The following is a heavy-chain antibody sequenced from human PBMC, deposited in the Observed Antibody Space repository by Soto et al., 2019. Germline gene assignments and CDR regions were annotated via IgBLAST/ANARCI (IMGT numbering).Heavy chain of an antibody. CDR3: ARGTHSFYMDV. Sequence: SETLSLTCTVSGGSISSYYWSWIRQPPGKGLEWIGYIYYSGSTNYNPSLKSRVTISVDTSKNQFSLKLSSVTAADTAVYYCARGTHSFYMDVWGKGTTVTVSS. CDR1: GGSISSYY. J-gene: IGHJ6*03. CDR2: IYYSGST. V-gene: IGHV4-59*01. D-gene: IGHD2-2*01.